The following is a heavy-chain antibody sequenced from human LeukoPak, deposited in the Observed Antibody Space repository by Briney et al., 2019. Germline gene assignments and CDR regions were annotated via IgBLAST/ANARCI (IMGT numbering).Heavy chain of an antibody. J-gene: IGHJ4*02. D-gene: IGHD6-19*01. CDR3: ARETAVAGSKGRQTFYF. CDR2: IWSDGTTK. CDR1: GRMFITYN. V-gene: IGHV3-33*08. Sequence: GGSLKLSCEASGRMFITYNMHWVRQAPGKGLEWVAVIWSDGTTKYYADSVKGRFTISSDNSKKTLYLHMNILRAEDAAVYYCARETAVAGSKGRQTFYFWGQGTLVTVSS.